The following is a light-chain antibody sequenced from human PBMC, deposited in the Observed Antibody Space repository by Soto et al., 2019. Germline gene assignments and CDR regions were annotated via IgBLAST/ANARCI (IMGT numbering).Light chain of an antibody. V-gene: IGKV1-9*01. Sequence: DVQLTHSPSFLSASVGDRVTITCRASQGISSALAWYQQKPGKAPKVLIHVASTLQSGVPSRFSGSGSGTEFTLTINNLQPDDFATYYCQQYNSYLYTFGQGTKVDIK. CDR1: QGISSA. J-gene: IGKJ2*01. CDR2: VAS. CDR3: QQYNSYLYT.